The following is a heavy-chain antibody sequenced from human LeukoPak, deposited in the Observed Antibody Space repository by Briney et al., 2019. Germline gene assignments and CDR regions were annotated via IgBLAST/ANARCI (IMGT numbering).Heavy chain of an antibody. CDR2: IYYSGTT. CDR3: ARGLGRRWLQGFDY. CDR1: GYSISNGYY. J-gene: IGHJ4*02. V-gene: IGHV4-59*01. D-gene: IGHD5-24*01. Sequence: PSETLSLTCTGSGYSISNGYYWSWIRQPPGKGLEWIGYIYYSGTTNYNPSLKSRVTISLDTSKNQFSLKLSSVTAADTAIYYCARGLGRRWLQGFDYWGQGTLVTVSS.